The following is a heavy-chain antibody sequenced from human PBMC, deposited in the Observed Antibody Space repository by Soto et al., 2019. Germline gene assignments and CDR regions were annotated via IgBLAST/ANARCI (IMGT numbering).Heavy chain of an antibody. D-gene: IGHD2-15*01. CDR1: GFTCSSYD. Sequence: EVQLVESGGGLVQPGGSLRLSCAASGFTCSSYDMHWVRQATGKGLEWVSAIGTAGDTYYPGSVKGRFTISRENAKNSLYLQMNSLRAGDTAVYYCARGYCSGGSCYERLSYYRDVWGKGTTVTVSS. V-gene: IGHV3-13*01. CDR3: ARGYCSGGSCYERLSYYRDV. J-gene: IGHJ6*03. CDR2: IGTAGDT.